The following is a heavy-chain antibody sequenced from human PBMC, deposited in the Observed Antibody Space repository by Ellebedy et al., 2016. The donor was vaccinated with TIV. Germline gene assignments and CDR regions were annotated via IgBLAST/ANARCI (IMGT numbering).Heavy chain of an antibody. CDR2: LYGGGNT. V-gene: IGHV3-53*01. CDR1: GFTVSSNY. D-gene: IGHD6-19*01. J-gene: IGHJ6*04. CDR3: ARARGWYGSDGMDV. Sequence: GESLQISCAASGFTVSSNYMSWVRRAPGQGLGWVSVLYGGGNTDYAEHVEGRFTIARDNSKNTVYLQMNSLRAEDTAVYYCARARGWYGSDGMDVWGEGTTVTVSS.